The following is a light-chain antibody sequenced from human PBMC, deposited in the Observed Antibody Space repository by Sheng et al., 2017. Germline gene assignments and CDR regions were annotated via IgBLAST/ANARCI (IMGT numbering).Light chain of an antibody. J-gene: IGLJ2*01. CDR3: NSRDSSGNHLV. CDR2: GKK. Sequence: SSELTQDPAVSVALGQTVRITCQGDSLRSYYASWYQQKPGQAPVLVIYGKKHRPSGIPDRFSGSSSGNXASLTITGAQAEDEADYYCNSRDSSGNHLVFGGGTKLTV. V-gene: IGLV3-19*01. CDR1: SLRSYY.